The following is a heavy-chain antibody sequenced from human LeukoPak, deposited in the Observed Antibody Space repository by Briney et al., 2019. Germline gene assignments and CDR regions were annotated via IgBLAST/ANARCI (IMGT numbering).Heavy chain of an antibody. CDR2: IKQDGSEK. Sequence: GGSLRLSCAASAFTFSSYWMSWVRQAPGKGLEWVANIKQDGSEKYYVDSVKGRFTISRDNAKNSLYLQMNSLRAEDTAVYYCARRTPTYNWYDPHGYYYMDVWGKGTTVTVSS. D-gene: IGHD1-1*01. V-gene: IGHV3-7*01. J-gene: IGHJ6*03. CDR3: ARRTPTYNWYDPHGYYYMDV. CDR1: AFTFSSYW.